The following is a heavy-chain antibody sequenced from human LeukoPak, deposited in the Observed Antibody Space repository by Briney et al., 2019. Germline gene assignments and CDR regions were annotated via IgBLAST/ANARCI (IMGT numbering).Heavy chain of an antibody. V-gene: IGHV4-39*01. CDR2: IYYSGST. J-gene: IGHJ5*02. Sequence: SETLSLTCTVSGGSITDKNYFWAWIRQPPGKGLEWIGSIYYSGSTYYNPSLKSRVTISVDTSKNQFSLKLSSVTAADTAVYYCARHEEYPGIWFDPWGQGTLVTVSS. CDR1: GGSITDKNYF. CDR3: ARHEEYPGIWFDP. D-gene: IGHD2-2*01.